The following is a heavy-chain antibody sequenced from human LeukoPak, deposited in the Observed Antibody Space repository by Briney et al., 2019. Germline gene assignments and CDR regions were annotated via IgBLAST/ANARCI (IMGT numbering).Heavy chain of an antibody. J-gene: IGHJ4*02. Sequence: QPGRSLRLSCAASGFTFSSYGMHWVRQAPRKRLEWVAVISYDGSNIYYADSVKGRFTISRDNSNNTLYLQINSLRAEDTAVYYCAKGYSSGWYALDYWGQGTLVTVSS. CDR1: GFTFSSYG. V-gene: IGHV3-30*18. CDR2: ISYDGSNI. CDR3: AKGYSSGWYALDY. D-gene: IGHD6-19*01.